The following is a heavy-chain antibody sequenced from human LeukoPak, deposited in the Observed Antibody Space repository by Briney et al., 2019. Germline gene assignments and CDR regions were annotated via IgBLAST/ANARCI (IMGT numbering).Heavy chain of an antibody. Sequence: GGSLRLSCAASGFTFSSYEMKWVRQAPGKGLEGVSYISSSGSTIYYADSVKGRFTISRDNAKNSLYLQMNSLRAEDTAVYYCARVRMGFDYWGQGTLVTVSS. J-gene: IGHJ4*02. D-gene: IGHD2-8*01. V-gene: IGHV3-48*03. CDR1: GFTFSSYE. CDR2: ISSSGSTI. CDR3: ARVRMGFDY.